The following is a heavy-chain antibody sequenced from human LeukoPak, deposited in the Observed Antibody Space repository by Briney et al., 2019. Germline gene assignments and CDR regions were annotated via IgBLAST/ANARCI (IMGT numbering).Heavy chain of an antibody. CDR3: ARDKGGMGIIDY. V-gene: IGHV1-2*06. J-gene: IGHJ4*02. CDR2: INPNSGGT. Sequence: GASVKVSCKASGYTFTGYYMHWVRQAPGQGLEWMGRINPNSGGTNYAQKFQGRVTMTRDTSISTAYMELSRLRSDDTAVYHCARDKGGMGIIDYWGQGTLVTVSS. CDR1: GYTFTGYY. D-gene: IGHD3-22*01.